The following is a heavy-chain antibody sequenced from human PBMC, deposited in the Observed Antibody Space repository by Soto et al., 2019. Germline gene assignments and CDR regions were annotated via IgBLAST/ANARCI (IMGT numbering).Heavy chain of an antibody. D-gene: IGHD4-17*01. CDR2: INTAGTTT. J-gene: IGHJ4*02. V-gene: IGHV3-74*01. Sequence: ELQLVESGGGLVQPGGSLRLSCVASGFSFSTYWMHWVRQAPGKGLVWVSRINTAGTTTPYADSVTGRFTISRDNAKNPLYLQMNSLRAEDTAVYYCARGGGDYGDYLDYWGQGALVTVSS. CDR1: GFSFSTYW. CDR3: ARGGGDYGDYLDY.